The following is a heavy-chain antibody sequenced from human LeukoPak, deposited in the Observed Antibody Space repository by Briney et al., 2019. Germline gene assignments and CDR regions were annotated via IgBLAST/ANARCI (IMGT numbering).Heavy chain of an antibody. CDR1: GGSISSGGYY. Sequence: PSQTLSLTCTVSGGSISSGGYYWSWIRQPPGKGLEWIGEINHSGSTNYNPSLKSRVTISVDTSKNQFSLKLSSVTAADTAVYYCARGPAVTADASLDYWGQGTLVTVSS. CDR3: ARGPAVTADASLDY. J-gene: IGHJ4*02. CDR2: INHSGST. V-gene: IGHV4-30-2*01. D-gene: IGHD2-21*02.